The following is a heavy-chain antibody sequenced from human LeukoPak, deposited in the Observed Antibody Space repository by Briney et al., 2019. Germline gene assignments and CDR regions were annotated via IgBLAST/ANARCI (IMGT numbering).Heavy chain of an antibody. Sequence: ASVNVSSTASGYTFTAYYIHWLRQAPGQGPEWMGWINPDSGGTNNAQKFQGRVTMTRDTSINTAYMQLSSLRSDDTALYYCARATKVVSGQAAWFDPWGQGTLVIVSS. CDR1: GYTFTAYY. CDR3: ARATKVVSGQAAWFDP. CDR2: INPDSGGT. J-gene: IGHJ5*02. V-gene: IGHV1-2*02. D-gene: IGHD5/OR15-5a*01.